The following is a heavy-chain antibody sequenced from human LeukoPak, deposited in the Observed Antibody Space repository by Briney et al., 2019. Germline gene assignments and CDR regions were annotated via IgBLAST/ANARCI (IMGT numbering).Heavy chain of an antibody. V-gene: IGHV3-21*01. CDR3: ARGTEYGWLDP. D-gene: IGHD2/OR15-2a*01. J-gene: IGHJ5*02. Sequence: GGSLRLSCAASRFTFSSYSMNWVRQAPGKGLEWVSSISSSSDYIYYADSVKGRFTISRDNTRNSLYLQMNSLRVEDTAVYYCARGTEYGWLDPWGQGTLVTVSS. CDR1: RFTFSSYS. CDR2: ISSSSDYI.